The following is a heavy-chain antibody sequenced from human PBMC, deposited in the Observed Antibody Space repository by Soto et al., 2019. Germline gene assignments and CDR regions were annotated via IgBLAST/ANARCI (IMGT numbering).Heavy chain of an antibody. Sequence: QVQLVQSGAEVKKPGASVKVSCKASGYTFTSYYMHWVRQAPGQGLEWMGIINPSGGSTSYAQKFQGRVTMTRDTSTSTVYMELSSLRSEDRAVYYGARYAGDGGNLDYWGQGSLVTVSS. CDR3: ARYAGDGGNLDY. V-gene: IGHV1-46*01. CDR2: INPSGGST. D-gene: IGHD2-15*01. J-gene: IGHJ4*02. CDR1: GYTFTSYY.